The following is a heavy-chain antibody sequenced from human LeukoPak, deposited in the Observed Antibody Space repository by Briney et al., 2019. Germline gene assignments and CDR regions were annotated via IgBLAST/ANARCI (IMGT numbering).Heavy chain of an antibody. CDR2: IRYDGSNG. J-gene: IGHJ4*02. D-gene: IGHD2-8*01. CDR1: GLTFSSYG. V-gene: IGHV3-30*02. Sequence: GGSLRLSCAASGLTFSSYGMHWVRQAPGKGLEWVAFIRYDGSNGYYADSVKGRFTISRVNSKNTLYLQMSSLRAEDTALYYCAKDRTNGLNHYFDYWGQGTLVTVSS. CDR3: AKDRTNGLNHYFDY.